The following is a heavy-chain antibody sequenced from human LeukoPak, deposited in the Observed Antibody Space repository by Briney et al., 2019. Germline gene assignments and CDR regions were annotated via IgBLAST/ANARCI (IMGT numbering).Heavy chain of an antibody. Sequence: SETLSLTCTVSGASISSDASYWSWIRQPPGKGLDWIGYIYYSGSTYYNPSLKSRLTISIDTSKNQLSLKLTSVTAADTAVYYCARVNFPDYHGPGKGLLAFDIWGQGTMVTVSP. CDR1: GASISSDASY. CDR2: IYYSGST. CDR3: ARVNFPDYHGPGKGLLAFDI. J-gene: IGHJ3*02. V-gene: IGHV4-30-4*01. D-gene: IGHD3-10*01.